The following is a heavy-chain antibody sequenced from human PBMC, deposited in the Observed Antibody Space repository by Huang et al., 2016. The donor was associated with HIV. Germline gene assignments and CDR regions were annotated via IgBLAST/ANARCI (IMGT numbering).Heavy chain of an antibody. Sequence: QEQLVESGGGVVQPGGSLRFSCATSGFSFSHFGMHWVRQAPGKGLEWVSFIRFAGGNKHYADSAKGRFTISRDNSKKRLFLEMNSLRGDDTAFYYCATDLGGYSFDYWGQGALVSVSS. CDR1: GFSFSHFG. V-gene: IGHV3-30*02. J-gene: IGHJ4*02. D-gene: IGHD2-21*02. CDR3: ATDLGGYSFDY. CDR2: IRFAGGNK.